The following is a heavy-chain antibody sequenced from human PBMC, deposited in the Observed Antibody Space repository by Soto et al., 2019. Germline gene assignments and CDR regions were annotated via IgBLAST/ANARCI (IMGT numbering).Heavy chain of an antibody. Sequence: EVQLVESGGGLIQPGGSLRLSCAASGFTVSSNYMIWVRQAPGKGLEWVSVIYSGGSTYYADSVQGRFTISRYNAKNPLYLQLDSLRAEGTALYYCARDMSDETGGWGQGTMVTVSS. J-gene: IGHJ3*01. CDR3: ARDMSDETGG. CDR2: IYSGGST. CDR1: GFTVSSNY. D-gene: IGHD2-21*02. V-gene: IGHV3-53*01.